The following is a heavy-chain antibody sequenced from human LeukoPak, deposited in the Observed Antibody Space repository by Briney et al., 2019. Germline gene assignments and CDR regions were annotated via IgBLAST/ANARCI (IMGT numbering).Heavy chain of an antibody. V-gene: IGHV4-30-2*01. CDR2: IYHSGST. Sequence: SETLSLTCAVSGCSISSGGYSWSWIRQPPGKGLEWIGYIYHSGSTYYNPSLKSRVTISVDRSKNQFSLKLSSVTAADTAVYYCARADRDGYNPFDYWGQGTLVTVSS. J-gene: IGHJ4*02. CDR1: GCSISSGGYS. D-gene: IGHD5-24*01. CDR3: ARADRDGYNPFDY.